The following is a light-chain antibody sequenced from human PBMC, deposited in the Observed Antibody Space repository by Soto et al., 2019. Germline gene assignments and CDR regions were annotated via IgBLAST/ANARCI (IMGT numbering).Light chain of an antibody. CDR3: QQYGVSPWT. J-gene: IGKJ1*01. Sequence: EIVLTQSPDTLSLSPGERATLSCRASQSLKNNYLAWFQQKPGQAPRLLIYGTSTRATGIPDRFTGRGSRTDFTLTLSRLEHEDFALYFCQQYGVSPWTFGQGTKVEI. CDR1: QSLKNNY. V-gene: IGKV3-20*01. CDR2: GTS.